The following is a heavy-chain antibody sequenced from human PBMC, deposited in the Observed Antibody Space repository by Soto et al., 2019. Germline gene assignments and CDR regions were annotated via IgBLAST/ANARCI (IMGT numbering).Heavy chain of an antibody. CDR3: ARAAMVRGTNWFDP. Sequence: SVKVCCKASGYTFSYTISWVRQAPGQGLEWMGRIIPILGIANYAQKFQGRVTITADKSMSTAYMELSSLRSEDTAVYYCARAAMVRGTNWFDPWGQGTLVTVSS. CDR1: GYTFSYT. D-gene: IGHD3-10*01. CDR2: IIPILGIA. V-gene: IGHV1-69*02. J-gene: IGHJ5*02.